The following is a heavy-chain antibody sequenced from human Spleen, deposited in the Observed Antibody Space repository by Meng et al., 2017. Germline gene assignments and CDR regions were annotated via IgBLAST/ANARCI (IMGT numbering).Heavy chain of an antibody. J-gene: IGHJ4*02. CDR3: ASGRGSYRFFDY. Sequence: PQQWGAGLCQPSVTLSSTFAVYGGSFSGYYWSWIRQPPGKGLEWIGEINHSGSTNYNPSLKSRVTISVDTSKNQFSLKLSSVTAADTAVYYCASGRGSYRFFDYWGQGTLVTVSS. D-gene: IGHD1-26*01. CDR1: GGSFSGYY. CDR2: INHSGST. V-gene: IGHV4-34*01.